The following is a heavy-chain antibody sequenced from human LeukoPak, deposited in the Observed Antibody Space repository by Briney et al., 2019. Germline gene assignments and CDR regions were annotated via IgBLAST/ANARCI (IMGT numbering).Heavy chain of an antibody. CDR3: ARQQYYYGSGSYYTFDY. CDR1: GYSFTTYW. Sequence: GESLKISCQASGYSFTTYWIGWVRQMPGKGLEWMGNIYPRDSDTTYSPSFQGQVTISADRSISTAYLQWSSLKASDTAMYYCARQQYYYGSGSYYTFDYWGQGTLVTVSS. V-gene: IGHV5-51*01. CDR2: IYPRDSDT. J-gene: IGHJ4*02. D-gene: IGHD3-10*01.